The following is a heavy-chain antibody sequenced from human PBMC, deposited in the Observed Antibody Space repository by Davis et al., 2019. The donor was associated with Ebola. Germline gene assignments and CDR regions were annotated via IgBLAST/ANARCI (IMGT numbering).Heavy chain of an antibody. J-gene: IGHJ6*03. D-gene: IGHD2-2*01. Sequence: PGGSLRLSCAASGFTFSSYAMSWVRQAPGKGLEWVAVISYDGSNKYYADSVKGRFTISRDNSKNTLYLQMNSLRAEDTAVYYCARDWEYCSSTSCQLSGYMDVWGKGTTVTVSS. CDR1: GFTFSSYA. CDR2: ISYDGSNK. CDR3: ARDWEYCSSTSCQLSGYMDV. V-gene: IGHV3-30-3*01.